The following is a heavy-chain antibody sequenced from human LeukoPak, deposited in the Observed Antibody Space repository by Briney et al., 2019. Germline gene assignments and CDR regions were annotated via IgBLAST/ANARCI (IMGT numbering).Heavy chain of an antibody. CDR1: GFTFSSYG. Sequence: GGSLRLSCAASGFTFSSYGMHWVRQAPGKGLEWVAVIWYDGSNKYYADSVKGRFTISRDNSKNTLYLQINSLRAEDTAVYYCARDPADGILAPNYYYGMDVWGQGTTVTVSS. J-gene: IGHJ6*02. V-gene: IGHV3-33*01. D-gene: IGHD3-3*01. CDR2: IWYDGSNK. CDR3: ARDPADGILAPNYYYGMDV.